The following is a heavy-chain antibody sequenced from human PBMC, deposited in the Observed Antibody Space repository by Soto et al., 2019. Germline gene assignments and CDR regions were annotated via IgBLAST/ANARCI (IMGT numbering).Heavy chain of an antibody. CDR3: AKGGGDPPTIAVVTPYFDY. Sequence: SCAASGFTFSSYGMHWVRQAPGKGLEWVAVISYDGSNKYYADSVKGRFTISRDNSKNTLYLQMNSLRAEDTAVYYCAKGGGDPPTIAVVTPYFDYWGQGTLVTVSS. D-gene: IGHD3-22*01. CDR1: GFTFSSYG. V-gene: IGHV3-30*18. CDR2: ISYDGSNK. J-gene: IGHJ4*02.